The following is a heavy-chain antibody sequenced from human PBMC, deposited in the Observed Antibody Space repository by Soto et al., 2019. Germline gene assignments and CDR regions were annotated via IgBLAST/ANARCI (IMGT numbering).Heavy chain of an antibody. CDR3: TTDWGSGTHYARAFDV. V-gene: IGHV3-15*01. CDR2: IRSNIDGATT. D-gene: IGHD3-16*01. CDR1: GFAFKYAR. J-gene: IGHJ3*01. Sequence: PGGSLRLSCAASGFAFKYARMTWVRQAPGKGLEWVGHIRSNIDGATTAYAAPVKGRFTISRDESKNTVDLQMNSLITEDTAVYYVTTDWGSGTHYARAFDVWGQGTMVTVS.